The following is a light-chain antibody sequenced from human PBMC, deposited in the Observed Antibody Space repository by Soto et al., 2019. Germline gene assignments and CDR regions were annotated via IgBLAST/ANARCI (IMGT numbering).Light chain of an antibody. V-gene: IGKV3-15*01. Sequence: EIVMTQSPATLSVSPGERATLSCRASQSVSSNLAWYQQKPGQAPRLLIYGASTRATGIPARFSGSGSGTDFTLTISSLQSEDSAVYYCQQYTNWPPNTFGQGTRLEIK. CDR3: QQYTNWPPNT. CDR1: QSVSSN. J-gene: IGKJ5*01. CDR2: GAS.